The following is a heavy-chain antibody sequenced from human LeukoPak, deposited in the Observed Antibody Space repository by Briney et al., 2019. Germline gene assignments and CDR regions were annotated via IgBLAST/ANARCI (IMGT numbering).Heavy chain of an antibody. D-gene: IGHD6-19*01. V-gene: IGHV3-23*01. Sequence: PGGSLRLSCTASGFTLSSYAMSWVRQAPGEGLEWVSTISGSADNTNYAEAVKGRFTISRDNTQNSLYLQMNSLRAEDTAVYYCARDPGLYSNGWEYYFDSWGQGTLVTVSS. CDR1: GFTLSSYA. CDR3: ARDPGLYSNGWEYYFDS. J-gene: IGHJ4*02. CDR2: ISGSADNT.